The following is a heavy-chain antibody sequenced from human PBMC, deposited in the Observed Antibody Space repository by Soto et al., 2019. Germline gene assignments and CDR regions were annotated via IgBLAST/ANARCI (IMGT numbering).Heavy chain of an antibody. CDR3: ARGYDSSGYGQPSWFDP. J-gene: IGHJ5*02. Sequence: QVQLQESGPGLVKPSQTLSLTCTVSGGSISSGDYYWTWIRQHPGKGLEWIGYIYYSGITYYNPSLKSRVTISVDTSRKQFPLKPRSVTAAATAVYYCARGYDSSGYGQPSWFDPWGQGTLVTVSS. CDR1: GGSISSGDYY. CDR2: IYYSGIT. V-gene: IGHV4-31*03. D-gene: IGHD3-22*01.